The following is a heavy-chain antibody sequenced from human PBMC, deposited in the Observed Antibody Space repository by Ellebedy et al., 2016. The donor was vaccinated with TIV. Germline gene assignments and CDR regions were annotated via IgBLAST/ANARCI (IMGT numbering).Heavy chain of an antibody. CDR3: VRDIFTAPGYGMDV. CDR2: VKEDGNEQ. Sequence: GESLKISCATSGFNLRSFWMSWVRQAPGKGLEWVANVKEDGNEQYYVDSVKGRFTISRDNAKNSLYMQMNSLRAEYTAVYYCVRDIFTAPGYGMDVWGQGTTVTVAS. V-gene: IGHV3-7*03. D-gene: IGHD1-14*01. CDR1: GFNLRSFW. J-gene: IGHJ6*02.